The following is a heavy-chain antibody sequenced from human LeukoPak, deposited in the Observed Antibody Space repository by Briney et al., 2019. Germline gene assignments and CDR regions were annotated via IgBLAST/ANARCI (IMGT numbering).Heavy chain of an antibody. Sequence: PVGSLRLSCVASGFTFTRYNMNWVRQAPGKGLERVSSRISRRMIRHSADPLRGRFIISRDNAKNSLYLQMDSLRTEDTAVDFCARARPPTSYYSYYMDVWGRGTTVIVSS. J-gene: IGHJ6*03. V-gene: IGHV3-21*01. CDR1: GFTFTRYN. CDR3: ARARPPTSYYSYYMDV. CDR2: RISRRMIR.